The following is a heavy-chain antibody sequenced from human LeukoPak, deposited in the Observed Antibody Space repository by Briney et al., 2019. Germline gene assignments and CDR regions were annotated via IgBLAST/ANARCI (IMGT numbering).Heavy chain of an antibody. J-gene: IGHJ6*03. CDR3: AAGGGWDPSFGVVTHIDA. D-gene: IGHD3-3*01. Sequence: PGGSLRLSCAASGFTFSGYWMHWVRQGPEKGLELVSRIDNDGHGIIYVDSVKGRFTTSRDNAKNTLYLQMNSLRVEDTAVYYCAAGGGWDPSFGVVTHIDAWGKGTTVAVS. CDR2: IDNDGHGI. CDR1: GFTFSGYW. V-gene: IGHV3-74*01.